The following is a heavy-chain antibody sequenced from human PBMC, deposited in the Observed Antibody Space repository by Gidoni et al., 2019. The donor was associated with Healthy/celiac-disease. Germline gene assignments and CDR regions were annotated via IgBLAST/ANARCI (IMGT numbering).Heavy chain of an antibody. CDR2: IYYSWST. CDR1: GGSISSSSYY. CDR3: ARGQSWIQLWFPDY. Sequence: QLQLQESGPGLVKPSETLSLTCTVSGGSISSSSYYWGWIRQPPGKGLEWIGSIYYSWSTYYNPTLKSRVTISVDTSKNQFSLKLSSVTAADTAVYYCARGQSWIQLWFPDYWGQGTLVTVSS. V-gene: IGHV4-39*01. D-gene: IGHD5-18*01. J-gene: IGHJ4*02.